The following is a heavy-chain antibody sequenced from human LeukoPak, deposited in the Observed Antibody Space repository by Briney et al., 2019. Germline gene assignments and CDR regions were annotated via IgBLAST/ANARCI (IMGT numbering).Heavy chain of an antibody. CDR2: ISYDGSNK. CDR3: AKASEYSRVATILYFDY. V-gene: IGHV3-30-3*01. J-gene: IGHJ4*02. Sequence: GGSLRLSCAASGFTFSSYAMHWVRQAPGKGLEWVAVISYDGSNKYYADSVKGRFTISRDNSKNTLYLQMNSLRAEDTAVYYCAKASEYSRVATILYFDYWGQGTLVTVSS. D-gene: IGHD5-12*01. CDR1: GFTFSSYA.